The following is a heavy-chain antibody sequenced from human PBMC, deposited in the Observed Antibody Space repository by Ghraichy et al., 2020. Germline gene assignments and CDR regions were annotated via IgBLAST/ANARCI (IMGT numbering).Heavy chain of an antibody. V-gene: IGHV3-23*01. D-gene: IGHD6-19*01. Sequence: GGSLRLSCAASGFIFNNYALSWVRQAPGKGLEWVSAITGDGAFTDYADSVKGRFIISRDDSKNMLYLEMNSLRAEDTAVFYCARRSSYSSGWFDCWGQGTLVAVSS. CDR1: GFIFNNYA. CDR2: ITGDGAFT. CDR3: ARRSSYSSGWFDC. J-gene: IGHJ4*02.